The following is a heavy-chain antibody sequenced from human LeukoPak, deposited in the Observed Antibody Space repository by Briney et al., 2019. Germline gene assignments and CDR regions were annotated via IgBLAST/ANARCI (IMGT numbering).Heavy chain of an antibody. J-gene: IGHJ4*02. CDR1: GFTFSGSA. D-gene: IGHD6-19*01. V-gene: IGHV3-73*01. Sequence: GGSLRLFCAASGFTFSGSAMHWVRQASGKGLEWVGRIRSKANSYATAYAASVKGRFTISRDDSKDTAYLQMNSLKTEDTAVYYCTMYSSGWTKDYWGQGTLVTVPS. CDR3: TMYSSGWTKDY. CDR2: IRSKANSYAT.